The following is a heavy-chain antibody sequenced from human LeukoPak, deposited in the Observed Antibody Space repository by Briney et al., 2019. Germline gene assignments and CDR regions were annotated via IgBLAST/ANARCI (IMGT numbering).Heavy chain of an antibody. Sequence: GGSLRLSCAASGFTFTNSATTWVRQAPGKGLEWVSTVSGSGGNTYYADSVKGRFTISRDNSENTLYLQMNSLRAQDTAVYYCAKSLAVPGSPDYWGQGTLVTVSS. CDR2: VSGSGGNT. CDR1: GFTFTNSA. D-gene: IGHD6-19*01. CDR3: AKSLAVPGSPDY. J-gene: IGHJ4*02. V-gene: IGHV3-23*01.